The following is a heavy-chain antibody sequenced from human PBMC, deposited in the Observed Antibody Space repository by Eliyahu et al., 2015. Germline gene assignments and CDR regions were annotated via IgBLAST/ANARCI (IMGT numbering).Heavy chain of an antibody. Sequence: QVQLVQSGAEVKKPGSSVKVSCKASGGTFSSYAISWVRQAPRQGLEWMXRIIPILGIANYAQKFQGRVTITADKSTSTAYMELSSLRSEDTAVYYCARDKKHRFVASYAGQREKYYFDYWGQGTLVTVSS. D-gene: IGHD4-23*01. J-gene: IGHJ4*02. CDR3: ARDKKHRFVASYAGQREKYYFDY. CDR1: GGTFSSYA. V-gene: IGHV1-69*04. CDR2: IIPILGIA.